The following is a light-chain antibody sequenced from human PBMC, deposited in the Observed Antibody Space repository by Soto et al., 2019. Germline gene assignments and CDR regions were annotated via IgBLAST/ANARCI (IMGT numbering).Light chain of an antibody. J-gene: IGKJ4*01. V-gene: IGKV1-12*01. CDR3: QQADTFPLT. CDR2: DAS. CDR1: QGISSW. Sequence: DIQMTQSPSSVSASVGDRVTITCRASQGISSWVGWYQQKPGRAPNLLIYDASSLQSGVPSRFSGSGSGTEFTLTISSLQPADFATYYCQQADTFPLTFGGGTKVEIK.